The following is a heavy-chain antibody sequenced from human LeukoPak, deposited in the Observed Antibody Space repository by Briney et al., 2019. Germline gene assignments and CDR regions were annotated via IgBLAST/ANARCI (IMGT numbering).Heavy chain of an antibody. Sequence: GGSLRLSCAASGFTFSSYGMHWVRQAPGKGLEWVAVISYDGSNKYYADSVKGRFTISRDNSKNTLYLQMNSLRAEDTAVYYCAKDPYGSGSYADYWGQRTLVTVSS. D-gene: IGHD3-10*01. J-gene: IGHJ4*02. CDR2: ISYDGSNK. CDR1: GFTFSSYG. V-gene: IGHV3-30*18. CDR3: AKDPYGSGSYADY.